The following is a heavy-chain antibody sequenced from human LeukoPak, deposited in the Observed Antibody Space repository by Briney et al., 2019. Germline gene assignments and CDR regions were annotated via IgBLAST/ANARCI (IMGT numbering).Heavy chain of an antibody. D-gene: IGHD3-10*01. V-gene: IGHV3-21*01. J-gene: IGHJ4*02. CDR2: ISSSSRHI. CDR3: ARDAVRYSGGWVFDY. Sequence: GGSLRLSCAASGFTFSSYSMNWVRQAPGKGLEWVSSISSSSRHIYYADSVKGRFTISRDNAKNSLDLQMNSLRAEDTAVYYCARDAVRYSGGWVFDYWGQGTLVTVSS. CDR1: GFTFSSYS.